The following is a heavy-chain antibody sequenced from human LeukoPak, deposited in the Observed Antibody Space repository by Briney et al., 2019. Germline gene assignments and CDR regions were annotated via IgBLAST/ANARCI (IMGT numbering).Heavy chain of an antibody. CDR1: GGSFSGYY. J-gene: IGHJ4*02. D-gene: IGHD3-10*01. Sequence: PSETLSLTCAVYGGSFSGYYWSWIRQPPGKGLEWIGEINHSGSTNYNPSLKSRVTISVDTSKNQFSLKLSSVTAADTAVYYCAREDGSGSYAVGYWGQGTLVTVSS. V-gene: IGHV4-34*01. CDR3: AREDGSGSYAVGY. CDR2: INHSGST.